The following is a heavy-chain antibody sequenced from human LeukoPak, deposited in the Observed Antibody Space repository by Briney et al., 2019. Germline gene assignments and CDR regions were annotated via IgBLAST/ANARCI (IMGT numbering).Heavy chain of an antibody. J-gene: IGHJ4*02. D-gene: IGHD6-19*01. V-gene: IGHV3-30*04. CDR2: ISYDGSNK. Sequence: GRSLRLSCAAYGFTFSSYAMDWVRQAPGKGLEWVAIISYDGSNKYYADSMKGRFTISRDNSKNTLYLQMDSLRTEDTALYYCARDDRAVAGFYYCDYWGQGTLVTVSS. CDR3: ARDDRAVAGFYYCDY. CDR1: GFTFSSYA.